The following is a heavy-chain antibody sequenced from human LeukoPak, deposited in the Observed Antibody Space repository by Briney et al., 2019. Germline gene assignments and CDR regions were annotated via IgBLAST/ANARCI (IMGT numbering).Heavy chain of an antibody. CDR1: GGSISSSNW. D-gene: IGHD6-13*01. Sequence: SETLSLTCTVSGGSISSSNWWSWVRQPPGKGLEWIGEIYHSESPNYNPSLKSRVTISVDRPKNQFSLKMSSVTAADTAVYYCARENRRIGVAGGFDSWGQGTLVTVSS. CDR3: ARENRRIGVAGGFDS. V-gene: IGHV4-4*02. CDR2: IYHSESP. J-gene: IGHJ4*02.